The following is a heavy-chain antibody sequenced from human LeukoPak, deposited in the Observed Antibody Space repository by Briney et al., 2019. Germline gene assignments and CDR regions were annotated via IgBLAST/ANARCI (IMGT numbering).Heavy chain of an antibody. CDR1: GFTFSSYD. CDR2: ISGSGSTI. CDR3: ARIHPYYYGSGSYLMGYYYFGMDV. Sequence: GGSLRLSCAVSGFTFSSYDMNWVRQAPGKGLEWISYISGSGSTIYDADSVKGRFTVSRGNAKNSLHLQMNSLRAEDTAVYYCARIHPYYYGSGSYLMGYYYFGMDVWGQGTTVTVSS. V-gene: IGHV3-48*03. D-gene: IGHD3-10*01. J-gene: IGHJ6*02.